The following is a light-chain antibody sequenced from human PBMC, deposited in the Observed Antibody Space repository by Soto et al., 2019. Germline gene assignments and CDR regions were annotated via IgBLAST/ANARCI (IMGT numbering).Light chain of an antibody. CDR1: XXXSXXX. V-gene: IGKV3-20*01. CDR2: GVS. CDR3: QQYANSPIT. Sequence: ELVLTQSXXXLSXXXXXXXXXSXXAXXXXSXXXLAWYQQIPGQSHRLLIYGVSSRASGIPDRFFGSGSGTDFTLTINRLEPEDFAEYYCQQYANSPITFGQGTRLEIK. J-gene: IGKJ5*01.